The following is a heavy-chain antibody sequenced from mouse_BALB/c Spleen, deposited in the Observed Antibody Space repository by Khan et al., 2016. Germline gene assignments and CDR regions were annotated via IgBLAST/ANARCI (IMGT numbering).Heavy chain of an antibody. Sequence: DLVKPGASVKLSCKASGYTFTSYWINWIKQRPGQGLEWIGRIAPGSGSTYYNEMFKGKATLTVDTSSSTAYIQHSSLSSEDSAVYFGARFWGSYWYFDVWSAGTTVTVSS. D-gene: IGHD1-1*01. CDR2: IAPGSGST. V-gene: IGHV1S41*01. CDR3: ARFWGSYWYFDV. CDR1: GYTFTSYW. J-gene: IGHJ1*01.